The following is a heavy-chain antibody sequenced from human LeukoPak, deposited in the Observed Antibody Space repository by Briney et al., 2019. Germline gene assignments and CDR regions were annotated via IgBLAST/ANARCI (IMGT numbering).Heavy chain of an antibody. J-gene: IGHJ3*02. D-gene: IGHD1-20*01. Sequence: GGSLRLSCAASGFTFSSYAMHWVRQAPGKGLEWVAVISYDGSNEYYAGSVKGRFTISRDSSKNTLYLQMNSLRAEDTAVYYCARAGGHYNWNFGDAIDIWGQGTMVTVSS. CDR1: GFTFSSYA. CDR2: ISYDGSNE. V-gene: IGHV3-30*04. CDR3: ARAGGHYNWNFGDAIDI.